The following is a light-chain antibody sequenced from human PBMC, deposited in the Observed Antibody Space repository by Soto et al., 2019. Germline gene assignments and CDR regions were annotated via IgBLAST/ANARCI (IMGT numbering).Light chain of an antibody. CDR1: QKVSPW. J-gene: IGKJ1*01. CDR3: QQYDSYWGT. CDR2: DVS. Sequence: DIRMTQSPSTLSASVGDSVTITCRASQKVSPWLAWYQQKAGKAPKLLIYDVSSLKRGVPSRFNGSGSGTEFTLTISSLQSDDFATYYCQQYDSYWGTFGQGTKVEFK. V-gene: IGKV1-5*01.